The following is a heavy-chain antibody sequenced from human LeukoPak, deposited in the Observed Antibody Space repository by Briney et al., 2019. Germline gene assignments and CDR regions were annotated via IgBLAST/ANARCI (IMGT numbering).Heavy chain of an antibody. Sequence: PSETLSLTCTVSGGSICSSSYYWGWIRQPPGKGLEWIGSIYYSGSTYYNPSLKSRVTISVDTSKNQFSLKLSSVTAADTAVYYCARDVLSSGITIFGVVTIYFDYWGQGTLVTVSS. J-gene: IGHJ4*02. D-gene: IGHD3-3*01. V-gene: IGHV4-39*07. CDR3: ARDVLSSGITIFGVVTIYFDY. CDR1: GGSICSSSYY. CDR2: IYYSGST.